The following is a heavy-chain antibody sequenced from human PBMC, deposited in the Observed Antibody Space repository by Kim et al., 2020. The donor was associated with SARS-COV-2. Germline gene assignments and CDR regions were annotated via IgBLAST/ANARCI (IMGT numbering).Heavy chain of an antibody. D-gene: IGHD6-19*01. V-gene: IGHV1-69*04. CDR3: ARDRPYSSGWYWDY. Sequence: AQKCQGRVKITADKSTSTAYMELGSLRSEDTAVYYCARDRPYSSGWYWDYWGQGTLVTVSS. J-gene: IGHJ4*02.